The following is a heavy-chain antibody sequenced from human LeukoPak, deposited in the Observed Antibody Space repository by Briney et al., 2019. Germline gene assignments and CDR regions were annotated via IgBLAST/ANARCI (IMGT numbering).Heavy chain of an antibody. D-gene: IGHD3-10*01. CDR3: ARNAGVIIPYFDY. Sequence: SETLSLTCTVSGGSISSYYWSWIRQPPGKGLEWIGYIYYSGSTNYNPSLKSRVTISVDTSKNQFSLELSSVTAADTAVYYCARNAGVIIPYFDYWGQGTLVTVSS. V-gene: IGHV4-59*01. J-gene: IGHJ4*02. CDR1: GGSISSYY. CDR2: IYYSGST.